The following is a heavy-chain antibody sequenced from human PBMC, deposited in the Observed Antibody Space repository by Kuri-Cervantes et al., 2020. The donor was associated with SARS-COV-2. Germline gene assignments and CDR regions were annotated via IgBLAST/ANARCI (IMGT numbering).Heavy chain of an antibody. D-gene: IGHD2-2*01. J-gene: IGHJ4*02. CDR3: ARLLARILSYHHSLVVYYFDY. V-gene: IGHV3-21*04. CDR2: IDSSSYYI. Sequence: GGSLRLSCAAFGFTFSGYSMNWIRQAPGKGLEWVASIDSSSYYIYHADSVKGRFTISRDNFKIPLSLQMNSLRAEDTAVHYCARLLARILSYHHSLVVYYFDYWGQGPLVTVSS. CDR1: GFTFSGYS.